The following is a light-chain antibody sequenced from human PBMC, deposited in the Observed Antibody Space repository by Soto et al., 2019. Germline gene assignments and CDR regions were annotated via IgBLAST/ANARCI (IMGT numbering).Light chain of an antibody. V-gene: IGKV2D-29*02. CDR3: MQTTQPPPT. CDR2: AAS. CDR1: QSLLHITGETF. J-gene: IGKJ5*01. Sequence: DVVMTQTPLSLSVAPGQPASISCKSSQSLLHITGETFLFWYLQKRGQSPQLLIYAASTRASGVPDRFSGSGSAKDFTLEISRVETDDVGIYYCMQTTQPPPTFGQGTRLEIK.